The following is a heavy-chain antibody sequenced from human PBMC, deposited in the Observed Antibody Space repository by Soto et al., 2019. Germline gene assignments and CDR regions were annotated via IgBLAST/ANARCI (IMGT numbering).Heavy chain of an antibody. J-gene: IGHJ4*02. CDR3: AKSDVEVIATHFDY. CDR2: VIGSGGTS. V-gene: IGHV3-23*01. D-gene: IGHD2-21*01. CDR1: GFDFKNYA. Sequence: GGSLRLSCVASGFDFKNYAMNWVRQAPGKGLEWVSLVIGSGGTSYYADSVKGRFTISRDNSKNTLYLQMSSLRVEDTAVYYCAKSDVEVIATHFDYWGQGTPVTVSS.